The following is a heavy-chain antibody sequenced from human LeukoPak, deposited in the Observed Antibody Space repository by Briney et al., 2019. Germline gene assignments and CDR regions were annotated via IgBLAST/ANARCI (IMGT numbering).Heavy chain of an antibody. Sequence: PGGSLRLSCAASGFTFSSYWMSWVRQAPGKGLGWVANIKQDGSEKYYVDSVKGRFTISRDNAKNSLYLQMNSLRAEDTAVYYCASLSTSFGMDVWGQGTTVTASS. V-gene: IGHV3-7*05. J-gene: IGHJ6*02. CDR2: IKQDGSEK. D-gene: IGHD5/OR15-5a*01. CDR3: ASLSTSFGMDV. CDR1: GFTFSSYW.